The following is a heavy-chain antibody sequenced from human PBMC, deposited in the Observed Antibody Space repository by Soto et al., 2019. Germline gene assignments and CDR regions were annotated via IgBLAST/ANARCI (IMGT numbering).Heavy chain of an antibody. CDR3: ARDKSGMDV. V-gene: IGHV1-18*01. Sequence: XSVKVSCNASGYNFITYPLHWVRQAPGQGLEWMGWISAYNGNTNYAQKLQGRVTMTTDTSTSTAYMEMRSLRSDDTAVYYCARDKSGMDVWGQGTTVTVSS. CDR2: ISAYNGNT. J-gene: IGHJ6*02. CDR1: GYNFITYP.